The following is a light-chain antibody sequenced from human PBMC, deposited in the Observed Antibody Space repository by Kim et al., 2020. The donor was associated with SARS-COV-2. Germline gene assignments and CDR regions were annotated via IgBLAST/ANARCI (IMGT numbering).Light chain of an antibody. Sequence: SPGERVTLPCRASQGVSNNLAWYQQKPGQAPRLLLYGASTRATGTPARFSGSGSGTEFTLDISSLQSEDLAVYYCQQYENWPPVTFGGGTKVDIK. CDR1: QGVSNN. V-gene: IGKV3-15*01. CDR2: GAS. J-gene: IGKJ4*01. CDR3: QQYENWPPVT.